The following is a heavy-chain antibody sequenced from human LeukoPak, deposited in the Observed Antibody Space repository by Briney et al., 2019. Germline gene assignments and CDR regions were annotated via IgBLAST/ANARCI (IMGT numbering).Heavy chain of an antibody. CDR1: GDSISSGVYY. V-gene: IGHV4-31*03. D-gene: IGHD5-18*01. Sequence: SQTLSLTCTVSGDSISSGVYYWSWIRQHPGKGLEWIGYIYYSGSTYYNPSLKSRVTISVDTSKNQFSLKLSSVTAADTAVYYCARGHLGGYSYGRNNWFDPWGQGTLVTVTS. J-gene: IGHJ5*02. CDR3: ARGHLGGYSYGRNNWFDP. CDR2: IYYSGST.